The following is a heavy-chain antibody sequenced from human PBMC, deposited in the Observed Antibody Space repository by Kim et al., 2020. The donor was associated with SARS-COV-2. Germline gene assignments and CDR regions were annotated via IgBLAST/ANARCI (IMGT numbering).Heavy chain of an antibody. CDR1: GDRVSSNSAA. Sequence: SQTLSLTCAISGDRVSSNSAAWNWIRQSPSRGLEWLGRTYYRSKWYNDYAVSVKSRITINPDTSKNQFSLQLNSVTPEDTAVYYCARGRKPLSGITIFGVVIDDAFDIWGQGTMVTVSS. V-gene: IGHV6-1*01. D-gene: IGHD3-3*01. CDR2: TYYRSKWYN. J-gene: IGHJ3*02. CDR3: ARGRKPLSGITIFGVVIDDAFDI.